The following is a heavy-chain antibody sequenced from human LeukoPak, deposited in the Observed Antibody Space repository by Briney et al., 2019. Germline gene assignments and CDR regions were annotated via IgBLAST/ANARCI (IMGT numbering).Heavy chain of an antibody. CDR3: ARGGGHFVY. V-gene: IGHV4-34*01. J-gene: IGHJ4*02. CDR1: GGSFSGYY. D-gene: IGHD1-26*01. Sequence: SETLSLTCAVYGGSFSGYYWSWIRQPPGKGLEWIGEINHSGSTNYNPSLKSRVTISVDTSKNQFSLKLSSVTAADTAVYYCARGGGHFVYWGQGTLVTVSS. CDR2: INHSGST.